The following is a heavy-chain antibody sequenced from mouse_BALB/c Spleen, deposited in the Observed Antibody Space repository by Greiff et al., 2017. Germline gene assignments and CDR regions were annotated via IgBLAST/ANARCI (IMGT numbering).Heavy chain of an antibody. D-gene: IGHD2-4*01. V-gene: IGHV2-6-7*01. CDR1: GFSLTGYG. Sequence: VQGVESGPGLVAPSQSLSITCTVSGFSLTGYGVNWVRQPPGKGLEWLGMIWGDGSTDYNSALKSRLSISKDNSKSQVFLKMNSLQTDDTARYYCARDDDYDGYAMDYWGQGTSVTVSS. J-gene: IGHJ4*01. CDR3: ARDDDYDGYAMDY. CDR2: IWGDGST.